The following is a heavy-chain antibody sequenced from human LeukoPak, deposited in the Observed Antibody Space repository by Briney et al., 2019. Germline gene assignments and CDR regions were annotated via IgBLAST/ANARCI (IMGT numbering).Heavy chain of an antibody. D-gene: IGHD2-2*01. CDR1: GGSISSSSYY. Sequence: SETLSLTCTVSGGSISSSSYYWGWIRQPPGKGLEWIGSIYYSGSTYYNPSLKSRVTISVDTSKNQFSLKLSSVTAADTAVYYCARTGAASTANYFDYWGQGTLSPSPQ. V-gene: IGHV4-39*01. CDR3: ARTGAASTANYFDY. J-gene: IGHJ4*02. CDR2: IYYSGST.